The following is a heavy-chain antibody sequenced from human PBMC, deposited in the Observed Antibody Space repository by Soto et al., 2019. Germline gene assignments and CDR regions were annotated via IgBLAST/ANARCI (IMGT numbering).Heavy chain of an antibody. J-gene: IGHJ4*02. Sequence: QVQLVQSGAEVKKPGASVNVSCKASGYTFTVYYMHWVRQAPGQGLEWMGWINPKSGGTMYPQKFKGWGTMIWGTSISTAYMALTRLRSDDTAVYYCARDLAKGGGSAGFDCWGQGTLVTVSS. CDR2: INPKSGGT. CDR3: ARDLAKGGGSAGFDC. V-gene: IGHV1-2*04. CDR1: GYTFTVYY. D-gene: IGHD1-26*01.